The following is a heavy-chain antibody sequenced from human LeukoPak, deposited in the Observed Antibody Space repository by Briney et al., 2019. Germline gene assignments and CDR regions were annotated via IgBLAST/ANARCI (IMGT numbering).Heavy chain of an antibody. Sequence: GGSLRLSCAASGFTFDEYAIHWVRQAPGKGLEWVSLISGDGVRTFYTDSVKGRFTISRDNSKNSLYLQMNSLRTEDTALYYCAKDLTSVYDAFNIWGQGTMVTVPS. CDR2: ISGDGVRT. CDR1: GFTFDEYA. V-gene: IGHV3-43*02. J-gene: IGHJ3*02. CDR3: AKDLTSVYDAFNI.